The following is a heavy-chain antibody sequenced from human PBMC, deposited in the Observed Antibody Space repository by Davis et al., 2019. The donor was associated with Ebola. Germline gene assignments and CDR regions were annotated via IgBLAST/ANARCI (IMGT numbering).Heavy chain of an antibody. CDR1: GGSISSYY. V-gene: IGHV4-4*07. J-gene: IGHJ4*02. Sequence: PSETLSLTCTVSGGSISSYYWSWIRQPAGKGLEWIGRIYTSGSTNYNPSLKSRVTMSVDTSKNQFSLEMRSVTAADTAVYYCARAEQLLPFDYWGQGTLVTVSS. CDR2: IYTSGST. CDR3: ARAEQLLPFDY. D-gene: IGHD1/OR15-1a*01.